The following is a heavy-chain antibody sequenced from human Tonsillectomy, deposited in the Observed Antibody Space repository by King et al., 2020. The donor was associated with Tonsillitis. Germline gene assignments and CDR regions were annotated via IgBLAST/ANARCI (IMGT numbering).Heavy chain of an antibody. CDR2: INTNTGNP. Sequence: VQLVESGSELKKPGASVKVSCKASGYTFTSYAMNWVRQAPGQGLEWMGWINTNTGNPTYGQGFTGRFVFSLDTSVSTAYLQIFSLKAEDTAVYYCARTNRDFRKFHWLDPWGQGTPVTVSS. J-gene: IGHJ5*02. D-gene: IGHD5-24*01. CDR1: GYTFTSYA. V-gene: IGHV7-4-1*01. CDR3: ARTNRDFRKFHWLDP.